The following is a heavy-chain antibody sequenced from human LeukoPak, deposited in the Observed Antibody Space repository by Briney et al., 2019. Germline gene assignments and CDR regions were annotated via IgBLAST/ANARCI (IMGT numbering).Heavy chain of an antibody. J-gene: IGHJ4*02. V-gene: IGHV3-30*02. CDR1: GFTFSSFG. D-gene: IGHD3-10*01. CDR2: ILYDGSAK. Sequence: GGSLRLSCAASGFTFSSFGMHWVRQAPGKGLEWVAFILYDGSAKYYADSVKGRFTISRDNSKNTLYLQMNSLRAEDTAVYYCTSSGSYRDFDYWGQGTLVTVSS. CDR3: TSSGSYRDFDY.